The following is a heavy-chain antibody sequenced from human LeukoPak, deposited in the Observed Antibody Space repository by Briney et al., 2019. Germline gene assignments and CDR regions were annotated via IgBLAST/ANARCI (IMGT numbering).Heavy chain of an antibody. CDR2: IYYSVST. CDR3: ARRYCGGGSCYSSFDY. Sequence: SETLSLTCTVSGGSISSYYWSWIRQPPGKGLEWIGYIYYSVSTSYNPFLKSRVPILVQQFKHQFSLSLSSVPAADTAVYYCARRYCGGGSCYSSFDYWGQGTLVTVSS. V-gene: IGHV4-59*08. D-gene: IGHD2-15*01. J-gene: IGHJ4*02. CDR1: GGSISSYY.